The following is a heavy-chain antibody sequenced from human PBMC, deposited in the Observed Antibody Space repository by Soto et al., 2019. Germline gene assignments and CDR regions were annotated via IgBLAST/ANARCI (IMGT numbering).Heavy chain of an antibody. CDR3: AQRLPHYGLGRERGNGFDP. D-gene: IGHD3-10*01. Sequence: QITLKESGPTLVRPTQTLTLTCTFSGFSLSTTGVGVSWSRQPPGKALEWLALIYWDDDKRYSPSLKSRLTITKDTSKNEVILTMTNMDPVDTARYYCAQRLPHYGLGRERGNGFDPWGQGTLVTVSS. J-gene: IGHJ5*02. V-gene: IGHV2-5*02. CDR2: IYWDDDK. CDR1: GFSLSTTGVG.